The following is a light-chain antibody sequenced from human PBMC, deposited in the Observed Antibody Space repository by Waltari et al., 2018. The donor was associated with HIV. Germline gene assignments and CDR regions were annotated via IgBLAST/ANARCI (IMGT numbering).Light chain of an antibody. CDR1: SSDVGGYNY. V-gene: IGLV2-11*01. J-gene: IGLJ3*02. Sequence: QSALTQPRSVSGSPGQSVTISCTGTSSDVGGYNYVSWYQQHPGKAPKLMIYDVTKRPSGVPERCSGSKSGNTASLTISGRQAEDEADYVCCSYAGGYTLVFGGGTKLTVL. CDR3: CSYAGGYTLV. CDR2: DVT.